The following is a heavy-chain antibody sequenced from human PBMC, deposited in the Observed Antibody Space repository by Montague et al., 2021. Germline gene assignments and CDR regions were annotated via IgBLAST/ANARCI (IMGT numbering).Heavy chain of an antibody. D-gene: IGHD4-17*01. Sequence: SLRLSCAASGFTFSSYWMIWVRQAPGKGLEWVASIKKDGTEKYYGDSVMGRFTFSRDNAKTSLYLQMNALRAEDTAVYFCSRAWVRSGFDSWGQGTLVTVSS. J-gene: IGHJ4*02. V-gene: IGHV3-7*05. CDR2: IKKDGTEK. CDR1: GFTFSSYW. CDR3: SRAWVRSGFDS.